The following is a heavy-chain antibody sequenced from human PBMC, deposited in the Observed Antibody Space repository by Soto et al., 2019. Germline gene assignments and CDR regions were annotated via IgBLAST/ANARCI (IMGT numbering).Heavy chain of an antibody. D-gene: IGHD5-12*01. CDR3: AKDCVYIVATHGHRFDT. J-gene: IGHJ1*01. V-gene: IGHV3-23*01. Sequence: RSLRVSCVASGFSFSSYAMTWVRQAPGKGLEWVSVISGSDGSTYYAHSVKGRFTISRDNSKNTLYLQMNSLRVEDTAVYYCAKDCVYIVATHGHRFDTWCQGSLVIISS. CDR1: GFSFSSYA. CDR2: ISGSDGST.